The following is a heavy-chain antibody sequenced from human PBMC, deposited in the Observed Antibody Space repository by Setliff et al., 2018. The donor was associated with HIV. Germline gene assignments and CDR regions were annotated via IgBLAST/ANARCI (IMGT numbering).Heavy chain of an antibody. CDR1: GGSFSGYY. J-gene: IGHJ4*02. Sequence: SETLSLTCAVYGGSFSGYYWSWIRQPPGKGLEWIGEINHSGSTNYNPSLKSRVTISLDTSKNQFSLKLRSVTAADTAVYYCARRGWNGYKAFDYWGQGALVTVSS. V-gene: IGHV4-34*01. D-gene: IGHD5-12*01. CDR3: ARRGWNGYKAFDY. CDR2: INHSGST.